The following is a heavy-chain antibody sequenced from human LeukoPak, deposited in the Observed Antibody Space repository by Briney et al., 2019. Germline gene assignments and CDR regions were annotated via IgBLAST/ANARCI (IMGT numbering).Heavy chain of an antibody. CDR1: GFTFNTYW. V-gene: IGHV3-7*01. CDR2: ISQDGSVR. CDR3: ARKGLPDQ. D-gene: IGHD2-21*02. Sequence: GGSLRLSCAASGFTFNTYWMIWVRQAPGKGLEWVANISQDGSVRYYVASVKGRFTISRDNAKNLVHLQMNSLRAEDTAVYYCARKGLPDQWGQGTMVTVSS. J-gene: IGHJ4*02.